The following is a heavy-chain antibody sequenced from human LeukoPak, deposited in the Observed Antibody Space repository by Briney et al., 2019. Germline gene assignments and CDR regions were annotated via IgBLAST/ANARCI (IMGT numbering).Heavy chain of an antibody. J-gene: IGHJ4*02. CDR3: AREVVSSPSYFDS. V-gene: IGHV3-53*01. CDR2: FYRGDST. Sequence: PGGSLRLSCAASGFTVSSSYMYWVRQAPGKGLEWVSFFYRGDSTYYAESVRSRFTISRDNSKNTLYLLMNSLIPEDTAVYYCAREVVSSPSYFDSWGQGTLVTVSS. D-gene: IGHD2-15*01. CDR1: GFTVSSSY.